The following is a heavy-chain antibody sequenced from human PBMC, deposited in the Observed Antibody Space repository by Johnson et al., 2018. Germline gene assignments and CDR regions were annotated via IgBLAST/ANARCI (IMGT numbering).Heavy chain of an antibody. Sequence: QVQLVQSGGGVVQPGRSLRLSCAASALTLSDYAMHWVRQAPGKGLDWMAVISYGGSSRYYADSVSGRFTIARDNSKNSLYLQMTSLTTEDSAIYYCATDTQLEPPYAFDIWGQGTMVTVSS. D-gene: IGHD1-1*01. V-gene: IGHV3-30-3*01. CDR3: ATDTQLEPPYAFDI. CDR2: ISYGGSSR. J-gene: IGHJ3*02. CDR1: ALTLSDYA.